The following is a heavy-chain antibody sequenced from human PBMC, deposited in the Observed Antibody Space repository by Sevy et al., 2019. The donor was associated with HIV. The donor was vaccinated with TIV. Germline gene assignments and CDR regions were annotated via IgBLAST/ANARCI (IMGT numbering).Heavy chain of an antibody. J-gene: IGHJ4*02. V-gene: IGHV1-18*01. CDR2: ISAYIGTT. Sequence: ASVKVSCTASGYTFTTYGISWVRQAPGQGLEWMGWISAYIGTTQYAQKFQGRVTMTTDTSTNTAYMDVRSLTSDDTAVYFCARDSPYYNGAGSPFPLFDLWGQGTLVTVSS. D-gene: IGHD3-10*01. CDR1: GYTFTTYG. CDR3: ARDSPYYNGAGSPFPLFDL.